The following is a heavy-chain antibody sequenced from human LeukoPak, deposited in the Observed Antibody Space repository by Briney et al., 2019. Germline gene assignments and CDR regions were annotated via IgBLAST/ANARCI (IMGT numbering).Heavy chain of an antibody. CDR3: ARSEGYQSDY. CDR2: INPNSGGT. J-gene: IGHJ4*02. V-gene: IGHV1-2*06. CDR1: GYTFTGYY. D-gene: IGHD2-2*01. Sequence: SVKVSCKASGYTFTGYYMHWVRQAPGQVRELMGRINPNSGGTNHAQKFQGRVTITRDKYISRAYMELSRLRSDDRAVYYCARSEGYQSDYWGQGTLVSVSS.